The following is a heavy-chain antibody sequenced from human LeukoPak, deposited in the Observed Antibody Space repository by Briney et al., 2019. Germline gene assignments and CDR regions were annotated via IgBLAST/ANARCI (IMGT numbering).Heavy chain of an antibody. Sequence: GGSLRLSCAASGFTFDDYAMHWVRQAPGKGLEWVSGISWNSGSIGYADSVKGRFTISRDNAKNSLYLQMNSLRVEDTALYYCAKEYYYDSSGYLNDAFDIWGQGTMVTVSS. D-gene: IGHD3-22*01. V-gene: IGHV3-9*01. CDR1: GFTFDDYA. CDR2: ISWNSGSI. CDR3: AKEYYYDSSGYLNDAFDI. J-gene: IGHJ3*02.